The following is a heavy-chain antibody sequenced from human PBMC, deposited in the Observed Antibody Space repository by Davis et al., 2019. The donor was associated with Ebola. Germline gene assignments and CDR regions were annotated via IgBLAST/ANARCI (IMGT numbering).Heavy chain of an antibody. Sequence: PGGSLRLSCAASGFSFGSYGMHWVRQAPGKGLEWVTIISYDGSKKYYADSVRGRFTASRDNPRNTLYLQMNSLRAEDTAVYYCVKERVTTVTSHYYGMDVWGKGTTVTVSS. J-gene: IGHJ6*04. CDR3: VKERVTTVTSHYYGMDV. D-gene: IGHD4-17*01. CDR2: ISYDGSKK. V-gene: IGHV3-30*18. CDR1: GFSFGSYG.